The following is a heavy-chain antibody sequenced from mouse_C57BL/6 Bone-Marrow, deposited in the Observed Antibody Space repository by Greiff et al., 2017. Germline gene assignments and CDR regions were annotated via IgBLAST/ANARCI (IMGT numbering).Heavy chain of an antibody. V-gene: IGHV1-7*01. CDR3: AICILLYYFDF. CDR2: INPSSGYT. J-gene: IGHJ2*01. Sequence: VQLVESGAELAKPGASVKLSCKASGYTFTSYWMHWVKQRPGQGLEWIGYINPSSGYTKYNQKFKDKATLTADHSSSTAYMLLISLTYEDSAVYYFAICILLYYFDFWGQGTTLPVSS. CDR1: GYTFTSYW.